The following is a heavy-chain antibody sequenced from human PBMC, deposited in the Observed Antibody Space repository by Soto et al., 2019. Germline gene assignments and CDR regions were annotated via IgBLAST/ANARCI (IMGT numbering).Heavy chain of an antibody. V-gene: IGHV6-1*01. CDR2: TYYRSKWHN. D-gene: IGHD4-17*01. CDR3: ARDLYSTVNYYFYY. CDR1: GDSVSSNSAS. Sequence: SQTLSLTCAIFGDSVSSNSASWNWIRQSPSRGLEWLGRTYYRSKWHNEYAVSVKSRISINPDTSKNQFSLQLNSVTPEDTAVYYCARDLYSTVNYYFYYWGQGTLVTVSS. J-gene: IGHJ4*02.